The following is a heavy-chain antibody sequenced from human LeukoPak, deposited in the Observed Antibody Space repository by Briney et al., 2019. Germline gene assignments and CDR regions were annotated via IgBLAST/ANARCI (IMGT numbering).Heavy chain of an antibody. CDR1: GLTFSRSA. CDR2: IIYSGGAT. D-gene: IGHD3-22*01. J-gene: IGHJ4*02. Sequence: GGPLRLSCAASGLTFSRSAMTWVRQGPGTGLEFVASIIYSGGATYYADSVKGRFTISRDNSKNTLYLQMNSLRAEDTALYYCAKDGLYYDGSEHVYYFDSWGQGTLVTVSS. V-gene: IGHV3-23*01. CDR3: AKDGLYYDGSEHVYYFDS.